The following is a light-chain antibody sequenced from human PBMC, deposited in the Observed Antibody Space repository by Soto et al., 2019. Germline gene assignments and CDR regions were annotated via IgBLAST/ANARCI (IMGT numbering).Light chain of an antibody. CDR3: QQLTSTPLT. Sequence: DIQLTQSPSFLSVSVGDRVTITCRASQGITNYLAWYQQKPGKAPNLLIYASSTLQGEVPSSFSGSASGKDFTLTIIRLHPEDFATYYCQQLTSTPLTFGGGTKVEIK. V-gene: IGKV1-9*01. CDR1: QGITNY. CDR2: ASS. J-gene: IGKJ4*01.